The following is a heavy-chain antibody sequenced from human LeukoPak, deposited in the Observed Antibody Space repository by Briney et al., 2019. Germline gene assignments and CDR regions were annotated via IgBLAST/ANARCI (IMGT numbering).Heavy chain of an antibody. V-gene: IGHV3-23*01. J-gene: IGHJ3*01. Sequence: GGSLRLSCAASGFPLRNYAMNWVRQAPGKGLEWVSSISGSGDNTYDAKSVKGRFTISRDNSNNMLYLQMNNLRAEDTALYFCAKVQIQVKGGDAFDVWGQGTMVIVSS. CDR3: AKVQIQVKGGDAFDV. CDR2: ISGSGDNT. D-gene: IGHD1-1*01. CDR1: GFPLRNYA.